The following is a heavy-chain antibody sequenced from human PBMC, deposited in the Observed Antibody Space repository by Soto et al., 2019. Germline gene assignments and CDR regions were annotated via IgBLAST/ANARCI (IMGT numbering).Heavy chain of an antibody. D-gene: IGHD5-18*01. V-gene: IGHV1-46*01. Sequence: QVQLVQSGAEVKKPGASVKVSCKASGYTFTSYYMHWVRQAPGQGLEWMGIINPSGGSTSYAQKFQGRVTMTRDTSTSTVYMELSSLRSEDTAVYYCASVIQLESNYYYYGMDVWSQGTTVTVSS. CDR2: INPSGGST. CDR1: GYTFTSYY. J-gene: IGHJ6*02. CDR3: ASVIQLESNYYYYGMDV.